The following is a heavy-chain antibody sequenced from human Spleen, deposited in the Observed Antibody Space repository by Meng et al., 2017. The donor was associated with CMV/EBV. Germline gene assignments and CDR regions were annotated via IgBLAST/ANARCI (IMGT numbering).Heavy chain of an antibody. Sequence: SETLSLTCTVSGGSISSSSYYWGWIRQPPGKGLEWIRSIYYSGSTYYNPSLKSRVTISVDTSKNQFSLKLSSVTAADTAVYYCARDNSHYGGNLDYWGQGTLVTVSS. J-gene: IGHJ4*02. CDR2: IYYSGST. CDR3: ARDNSHYGGNLDY. D-gene: IGHD4-23*01. V-gene: IGHV4-39*07. CDR1: GGSISSSSYY.